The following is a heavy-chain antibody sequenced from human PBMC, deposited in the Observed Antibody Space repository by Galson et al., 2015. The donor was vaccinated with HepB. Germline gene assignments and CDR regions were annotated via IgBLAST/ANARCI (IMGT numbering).Heavy chain of an antibody. V-gene: IGHV3-43*01. CDR3: AKDEGYCSSTSCHHYYGMDV. D-gene: IGHD2-2*01. CDR2: ISWDGGST. Sequence: SLRLSCAASGFTFDDYTMHWVRQAPGKGLEWVSLISWDGGSTYYADSVKGRFTISRDNSKNSLYLQMNSLRTEDTALYYCAKDEGYCSSTSCHHYYGMDVWGQGTTVTVSS. J-gene: IGHJ6*02. CDR1: GFTFDDYT.